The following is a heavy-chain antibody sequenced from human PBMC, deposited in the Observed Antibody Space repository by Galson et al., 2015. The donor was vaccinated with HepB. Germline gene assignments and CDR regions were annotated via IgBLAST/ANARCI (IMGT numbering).Heavy chain of an antibody. CDR2: ISSSSSYI. Sequence: SLRLSCAASGFTFSSYSMNWVRQAPGKGLEWVSSISSSSSYIYYADSVKGRFTISRDNAKNSLYLQMSSLRAEDTAVYYCARVVVVPAAMVGAFDIWGQGTMVTVSS. V-gene: IGHV3-21*01. J-gene: IGHJ3*02. CDR3: ARVVVVPAAMVGAFDI. CDR1: GFTFSSYS. D-gene: IGHD2-2*01.